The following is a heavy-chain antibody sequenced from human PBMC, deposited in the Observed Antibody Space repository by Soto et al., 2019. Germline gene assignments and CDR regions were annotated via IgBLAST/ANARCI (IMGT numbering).Heavy chain of an antibody. CDR3: ARSPRNLPSDY. CDR2: INHSGST. V-gene: IGHV4-34*01. D-gene: IGHD1-7*01. Sequence: SETLSLTCAVYGGSFSGYYWSWIRQPPGKGLEWIGEINHSGSTNYNPSLKSRVTISVDTSKNQFSLKLSSVTAADTAVYYCARSPRNLPSDYWGQGTLVTVSS. J-gene: IGHJ4*02. CDR1: GGSFSGYY.